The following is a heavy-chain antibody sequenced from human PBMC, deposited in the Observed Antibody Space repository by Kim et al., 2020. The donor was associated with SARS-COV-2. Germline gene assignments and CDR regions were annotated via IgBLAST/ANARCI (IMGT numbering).Heavy chain of an antibody. J-gene: IGHJ4*02. CDR2: IYYSGST. CDR3: ARHAFIRYFDEGFDY. V-gene: IGHV4-39*01. CDR1: GGSISSSSYY. Sequence: SETLSLTCTVSGGSISSSSYYWGWIRQPPGKGLEWIGSIYYSGSTYYNPSLKSRVTISVDTSKNQFSLKLSSVTAADTAVYYCARHAFIRYFDEGFDYWGQGTLVTVSS. D-gene: IGHD3-9*01.